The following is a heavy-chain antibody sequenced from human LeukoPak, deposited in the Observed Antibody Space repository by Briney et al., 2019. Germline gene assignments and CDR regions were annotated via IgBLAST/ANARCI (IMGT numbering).Heavy chain of an antibody. CDR3: ARSTTVSYYFDS. V-gene: IGHV4-59*07. Sequence: QPSDTLSLTCTLSGPSISIYYWSWIPQPPGKGLEWIVYIYYSGSTNYNPPLKSRVTISVDTSKNQFSLKLSSVTAADTAVYYCARSTTVSYYFDSWGQGTLVTVSS. CDR1: GPSISIYY. J-gene: IGHJ4*02. D-gene: IGHD4-17*01. CDR2: IYYSGST.